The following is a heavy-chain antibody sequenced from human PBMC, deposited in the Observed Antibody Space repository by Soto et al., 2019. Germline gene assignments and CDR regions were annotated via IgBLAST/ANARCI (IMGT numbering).Heavy chain of an antibody. CDR1: GYTFTSYA. V-gene: IGHV1-3*01. CDR3: ARDALRPRGYDY. D-gene: IGHD3-10*01. J-gene: IGHJ4*02. Sequence: QVQLVQSGAEVKKPGASVKVSCKASGYTFTSYAMHWVRQAPGQRLEWMGWINAGNGNTKYSQKFQGRVTITWDTSASTAYMELSSLRSEDTAVYYCARDALRPRGYDYWGQGTLVTVSS. CDR2: INAGNGNT.